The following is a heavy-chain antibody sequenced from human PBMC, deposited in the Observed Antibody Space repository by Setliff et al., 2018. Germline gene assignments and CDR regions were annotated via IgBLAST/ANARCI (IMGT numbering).Heavy chain of an antibody. D-gene: IGHD3-22*01. J-gene: IGHJ4*02. CDR1: GFSLSTSGVG. V-gene: IGHV2-5*02. CDR2: IYWDDDK. Sequence: SGHTLVNPTQTLTLNCNFSGFSLSTSGVGVGWIRQPPGKALEWLALIYWDDDKRYSPSLKSRLTITKDTSKNQVVLTMTTMDPVDTATYYCAHRRGDYYDSSGYYYDYWGQGTLVTVSS. CDR3: AHRRGDYYDSSGYYYDY.